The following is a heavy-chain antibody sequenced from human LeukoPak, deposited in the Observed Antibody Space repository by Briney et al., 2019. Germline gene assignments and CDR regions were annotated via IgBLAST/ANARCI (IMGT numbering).Heavy chain of an antibody. D-gene: IGHD5-18*01. CDR2: ISSRRSYK. V-gene: IGHV3-21*01. CDR3: ARDQPYPGYGYFDY. Sequence: GGSLRLSCAASGFTFSSYSMNWVRQAPGKGLEWVSSISSRRSYKYYTDSVKGRFTISRDNAKNSLYLQMNSLRAEDTAVYYCARDQPYPGYGYFDYWGQGTLVTVSS. CDR1: GFTFSSYS. J-gene: IGHJ4*02.